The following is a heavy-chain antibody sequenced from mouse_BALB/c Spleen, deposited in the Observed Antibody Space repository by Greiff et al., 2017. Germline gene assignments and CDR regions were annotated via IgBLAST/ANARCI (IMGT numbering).Heavy chain of an antibody. CDR1: GFTFSSYA. CDR3: AREGGSSWGWYFEV. J-gene: IGHJ1*01. V-gene: IGHV5-9-4*01. Sequence: EVKVVESGGGLVKPGGSLKLSCAASGFTFSSYAMSWVRQSPEKRLEWVAEISSGGSYTYYPDTVTGRFTISRDNAKNTLYLEMSSLRSEDTAMYYCAREGGSSWGWYFEVWGAGTTVTVSS. CDR2: ISSGGSYT. D-gene: IGHD1-1*01.